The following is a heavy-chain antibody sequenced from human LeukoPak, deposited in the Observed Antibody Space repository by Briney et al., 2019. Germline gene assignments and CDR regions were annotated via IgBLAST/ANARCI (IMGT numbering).Heavy chain of an antibody. J-gene: IGHJ3*02. D-gene: IGHD7-27*01. V-gene: IGHV3-30-3*01. CDR2: ISYDGTNK. CDR1: GFTFSTYA. CDR3: AREILTGYAFDI. Sequence: GGSLRLSCAASGFTFSTYAMHWVRQAPGKGLEWVAFISYDGTNKYCADSAKGRFTISRDNSKNTLYLQMNSLRAEDTALYYCAREILTGYAFDIWGQGTMVTVSS.